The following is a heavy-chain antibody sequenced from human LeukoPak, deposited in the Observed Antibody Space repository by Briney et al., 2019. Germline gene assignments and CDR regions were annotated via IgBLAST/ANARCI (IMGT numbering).Heavy chain of an antibody. Sequence: GGSLRLSCAASGFTFSNYAMRWVRQAPGKGLEWVSTICASGGGTHYADSVKGRFTISRDSSKNTLYVQMNSLRAEDTAVYYCAKDLRGYCGGDCYSAEYWGQGTLVTVSS. CDR3: AKDLRGYCGGDCYSAEY. D-gene: IGHD2-21*02. CDR1: GFTFSNYA. V-gene: IGHV3-23*01. CDR2: ICASGGGT. J-gene: IGHJ4*02.